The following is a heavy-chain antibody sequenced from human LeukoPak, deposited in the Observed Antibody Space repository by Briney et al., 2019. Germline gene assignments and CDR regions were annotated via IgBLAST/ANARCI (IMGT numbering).Heavy chain of an antibody. V-gene: IGHV3-66*01. D-gene: IGHD6-19*01. CDR2: IYSGGST. Sequence: PGGSLRLSCAASGFTFSNYAMNWVRQAPGKGLEWVSVIYSGGSTYYADSVKGRFTISRDNSKNTLYLQMNSLRAEDTAVYYCARFTSSGWYGGAFDYWGQGTLVTVSS. J-gene: IGHJ4*02. CDR1: GFTFSNYA. CDR3: ARFTSSGWYGGAFDY.